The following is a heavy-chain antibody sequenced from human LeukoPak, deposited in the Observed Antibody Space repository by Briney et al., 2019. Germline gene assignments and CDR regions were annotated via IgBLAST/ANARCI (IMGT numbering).Heavy chain of an antibody. D-gene: IGHD6-13*01. Sequence: GGSLRLSCAASGFTFSSYAMSWVRQAPGKGLECVSAISGSGGSTYYADSVKGRFTISRDNAKNSLYLQMNSLRAEDTAVYYCARAVPAAGTNWGQGTLVTVSS. V-gene: IGHV3-23*01. J-gene: IGHJ4*02. CDR3: ARAVPAAGTN. CDR2: ISGSGGST. CDR1: GFTFSSYA.